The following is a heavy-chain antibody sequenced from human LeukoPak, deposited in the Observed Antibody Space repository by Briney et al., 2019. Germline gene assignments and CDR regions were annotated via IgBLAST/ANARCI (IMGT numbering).Heavy chain of an antibody. D-gene: IGHD2-2*01. Sequence: PSETLSLTCAVYGGSFSGYYWSWIRQPPGKGLEWIGEINHSGSTNYNPSLKSRVTISVDTSKNQFSLKLSSVTAADTAVYYCARGRNPAAMTYYYYMDVWGKGTTVTVSS. CDR3: ARGRNPAAMTYYYYMDV. V-gene: IGHV4-34*01. CDR2: INHSGST. J-gene: IGHJ6*03. CDR1: GGSFSGYY.